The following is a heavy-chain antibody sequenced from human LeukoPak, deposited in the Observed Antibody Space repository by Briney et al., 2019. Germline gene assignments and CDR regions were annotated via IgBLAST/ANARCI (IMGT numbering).Heavy chain of an antibody. CDR3: ARGDRYYYDSSGYRY. Sequence: ASVKVSCKASGYTFTSYGISWVRQAPGQGLEWMGWISAYNGNTNYAQKLQGRVTMTTDTSTSTAYMELRSLRSDDTAVYYCARGDRYYYDSSGYRYWGQGTLVTVSS. CDR1: GYTFTSYG. V-gene: IGHV1-18*01. J-gene: IGHJ4*02. D-gene: IGHD3-22*01. CDR2: ISAYNGNT.